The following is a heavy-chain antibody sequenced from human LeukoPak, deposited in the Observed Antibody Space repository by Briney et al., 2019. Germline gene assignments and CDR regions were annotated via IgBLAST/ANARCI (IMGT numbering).Heavy chain of an antibody. J-gene: IGHJ3*02. CDR2: IYSGGST. D-gene: IGHD5-12*01. CDR1: GFTVSTTY. Sequence: PGGSLRLSRAASGFTVSTTYLSWVRHAPGKGLEWVSLIYSGGSTYYEDSVKGRFTISRDISQNTLYLQMNSLKAEDTAVYYCARDLGYSAYATVRGYAVDIWGQGTMVTVSS. V-gene: IGHV3-66*01. CDR3: ARDLGYSAYATVRGYAVDI.